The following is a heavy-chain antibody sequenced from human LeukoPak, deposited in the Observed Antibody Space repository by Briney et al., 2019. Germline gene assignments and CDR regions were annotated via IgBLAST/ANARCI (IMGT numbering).Heavy chain of an antibody. CDR3: ARDARSGPDYDFWSGYYKY. Sequence: GGSLRLSCAASGFTFSSYGMHWVRQAPGKGLEWVSYISSSGSTIYYADSVKGRFTISRDNAKNSLYLQMNSLRAEDTAVYYCARDARSGPDYDFWSGYYKYWGQGTLVTVSS. D-gene: IGHD3-3*01. CDR1: GFTFSSYG. V-gene: IGHV3-48*04. CDR2: ISSSGSTI. J-gene: IGHJ4*02.